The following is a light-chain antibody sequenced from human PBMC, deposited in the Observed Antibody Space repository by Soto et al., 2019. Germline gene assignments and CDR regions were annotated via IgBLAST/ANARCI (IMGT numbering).Light chain of an antibody. J-gene: IGLJ1*01. CDR1: YLGDKY. V-gene: IGLV3-1*01. CDR3: QAWESSIAV. Sequence: SYELTQPPSVSVSPGQTATITCSGNYLGDKYVSWYQQKPGQSPVLVIYQGTKRPSGIPERFSASNSGNTAALTIGGTQAMDEADYYCQAWESSIAVFGTGTKLT. CDR2: QGT.